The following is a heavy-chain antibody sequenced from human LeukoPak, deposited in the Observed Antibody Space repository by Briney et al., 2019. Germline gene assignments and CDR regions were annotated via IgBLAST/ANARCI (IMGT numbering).Heavy chain of an antibody. CDR1: GYTFTSYA. CDR3: ARDLKSTVTTYYYYYMDV. Sequence: ASVKVSCKASGYTFTSYAMNWVRQAPGQGLEWMGWINTDTGNPTYAQGFTGRFVFSLDTSDSTAYLQISSLKAEDTAVYYCARDLKSTVTTYYYYYMDVWGKGTTVTVSS. V-gene: IGHV7-4-1*02. J-gene: IGHJ6*03. CDR2: INTDTGNP. D-gene: IGHD4-17*01.